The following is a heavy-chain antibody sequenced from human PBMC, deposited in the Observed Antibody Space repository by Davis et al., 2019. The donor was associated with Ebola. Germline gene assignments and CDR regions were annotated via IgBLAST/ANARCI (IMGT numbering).Heavy chain of an antibody. V-gene: IGHV3-21*01. J-gene: IGHJ5*02. CDR3: ARDGAPVSRYCDRTSCLSNWFDP. D-gene: IGHD2-2*01. Sequence: GESLKISCAASGFTFSNYSMNWVRQAPGKGLEWVSSIGSSSSYIFYAYSVKGRFTISRDNAKNSLFLQMNSLRAEDTAVYYCARDGAPVSRYCDRTSCLSNWFDPWGQGTLVTVSS. CDR1: GFTFSNYS. CDR2: IGSSSSYI.